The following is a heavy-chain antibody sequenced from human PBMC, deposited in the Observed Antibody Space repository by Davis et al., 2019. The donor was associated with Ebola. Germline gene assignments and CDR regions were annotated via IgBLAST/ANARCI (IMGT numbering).Heavy chain of an antibody. CDR2: ISTSGSP. CDR1: GGFIASGGYY. J-gene: IGHJ5*02. D-gene: IGHD3-10*01. CDR3: ARVRDTMVRGRRYWFDP. Sequence: LRLSCSVSGGFIASGGYYWGWIRQHPGKGLEWIGRISTSGSPNYNPSLKSRVTMSVDTSKNQFSLKLSSVTAADTAVYYCARVRDTMVRGRRYWFDPWGQGTLVTVSS. V-gene: IGHV4-61*02.